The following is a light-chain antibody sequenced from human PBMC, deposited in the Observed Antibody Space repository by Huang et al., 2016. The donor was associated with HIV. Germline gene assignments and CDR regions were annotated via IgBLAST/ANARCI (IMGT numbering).Light chain of an antibody. J-gene: IGKJ4*01. CDR3: QHDYSTLT. Sequence: DIVMPQSPDSLAVSLGERATINCKSSQSVLYSSNIKNYVAWYQQKAGHPPKLLIYGASTRESGVPDRCSGGGSGTDITLTSSSLQDEDVAVYYCQHDYSTLTFGGGTKVEIK. CDR1: QSVLYSSNIKNY. V-gene: IGKV4-1*01. CDR2: GAS.